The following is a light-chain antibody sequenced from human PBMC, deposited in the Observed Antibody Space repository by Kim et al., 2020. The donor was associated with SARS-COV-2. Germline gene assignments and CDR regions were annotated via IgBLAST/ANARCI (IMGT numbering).Light chain of an antibody. CDR3: QVWDSSSDHWV. Sequence: ATGKTARITCRGNNIGSKSVHWYQQQPGQAPVMVIYYDSDRPSGVPERFSGSNSRNTATLTISRVEAGDEADYDCQVWDSSSDHWVFGGGTQLTVL. J-gene: IGLJ3*02. CDR1: NIGSKS. V-gene: IGLV3-21*04. CDR2: YDS.